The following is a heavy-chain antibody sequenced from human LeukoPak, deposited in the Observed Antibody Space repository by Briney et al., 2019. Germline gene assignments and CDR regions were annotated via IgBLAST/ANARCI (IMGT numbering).Heavy chain of an antibody. J-gene: IGHJ4*02. D-gene: IGHD3-22*01. CDR2: ISGSGGST. CDR1: GFTFSSFG. V-gene: IGHV3-23*01. CDR3: AKEARQSYYDSSGYTFDY. Sequence: AGGSLRLSCAASGFTFSSFGMSWVRQAPGKGLEWVSAISGSGGSTHYADSVMGRFTISRDNSKNTLYLQMNSLRAEDTAVYHCAKEARQSYYDSSGYTFDYWGQGTLVTVSS.